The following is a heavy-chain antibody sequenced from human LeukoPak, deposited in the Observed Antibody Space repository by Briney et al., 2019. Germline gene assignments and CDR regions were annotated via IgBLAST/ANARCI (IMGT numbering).Heavy chain of an antibody. CDR3: AREGYSSRPGAFDI. CDR1: GGSISSSNW. Sequence: SETLPLTCAVSGGSISSSNWWSWVRQPPGKGLEWIGEIYHSGSTNYNPSLKSRVTISVDKSKNQFSLKLSSVTAGDTAVYYCAREGYSSRPGAFDIWGQGTMVTVSS. V-gene: IGHV4-4*02. CDR2: IYHSGST. J-gene: IGHJ3*02. D-gene: IGHD2-15*01.